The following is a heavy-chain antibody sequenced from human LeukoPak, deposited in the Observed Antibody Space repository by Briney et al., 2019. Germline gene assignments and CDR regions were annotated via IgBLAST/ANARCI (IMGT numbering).Heavy chain of an antibody. CDR2: ISSDGGSP. J-gene: IGHJ4*02. D-gene: IGHD3-10*01. CDR1: GFTFSSYA. CDR3: ARDPFGESSY. Sequence: PVGSLRLSCAASGFTFSSYAMHWVRQAPGKGLEYVSGISSDGGSPFHVSSVKGRFTISRDNAKNTLYLQMNSLRAEDTAVYYCARDPFGESSYWGRGTLVTVSS. V-gene: IGHV3-64*01.